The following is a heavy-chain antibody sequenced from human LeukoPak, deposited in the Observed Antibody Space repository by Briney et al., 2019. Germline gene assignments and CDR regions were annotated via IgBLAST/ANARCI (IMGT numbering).Heavy chain of an antibody. V-gene: IGHV1-46*01. CDR3: ARVGSRIVGAGGVLLDFDY. CDR2: INPSGGST. D-gene: IGHD1-26*01. CDR1: GYTFTSYY. Sequence: ASVKVSCKASGYTFTSYYMHWVRQAPGQGLEWMGLINPSGGSTSYAQKFQGRVTMTRDTSTSTVYMELSSLRSEDTAVYYCARVGSRIVGAGGVLLDFDYWGQGTLVTVSS. J-gene: IGHJ4*02.